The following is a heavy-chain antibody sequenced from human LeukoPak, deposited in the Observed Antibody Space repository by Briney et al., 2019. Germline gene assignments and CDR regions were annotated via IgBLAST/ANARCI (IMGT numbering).Heavy chain of an antibody. CDR2: IKQDGSEK. V-gene: IGHV3-7*01. J-gene: IGHJ4*02. Sequence: GGSLRLSCAASGFTFSNHWMSWVRQAPGKGLEWVANIKQDGSEKYYVDSVKGRFTISRHNAKKSLYLQMNSLRAEDTAVYNCARSSREYWGQGTLVTVSS. D-gene: IGHD6-13*01. CDR3: ARSSREY. CDR1: GFTFSNHW.